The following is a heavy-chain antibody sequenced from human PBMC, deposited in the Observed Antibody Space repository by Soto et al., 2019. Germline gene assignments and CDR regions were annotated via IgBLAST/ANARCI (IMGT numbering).Heavy chain of an antibody. V-gene: IGHV4-39*01. J-gene: IGHJ6*02. CDR2: IYYSGST. D-gene: IGHD6-19*01. CDR3: ARGNSGWYLYYYYYGMDV. Sequence: PSENLSLTCTVSGGSISRSSYHLGWIRQPPGKGLEWIGSIYYSGSTYYNPSLKSRVTISVDTSKNQFSLKLSSVTAADTAVYDCARGNSGWYLYYYYYGMDVWGQGTTVT. CDR1: GGSISRSSYH.